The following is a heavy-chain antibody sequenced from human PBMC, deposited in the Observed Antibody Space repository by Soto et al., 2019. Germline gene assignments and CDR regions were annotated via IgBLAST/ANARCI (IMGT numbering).Heavy chain of an antibody. J-gene: IGHJ5*02. CDR3: AKDLPGELSPTCFDT. CDR2: ISGGGSSR. CDR1: GFTFSSYA. V-gene: IGHV3-23*01. D-gene: IGHD3-16*02. Sequence: GGSLRLSCAASGFTFSSYAMTWVRQAPGKGLEWVSAISGGGSSRYYADSVRGRFTISRDNSRNTLYLQMSSLRAEDTALYFCAKDLPGELSPTCFDTWGQGILVTVS.